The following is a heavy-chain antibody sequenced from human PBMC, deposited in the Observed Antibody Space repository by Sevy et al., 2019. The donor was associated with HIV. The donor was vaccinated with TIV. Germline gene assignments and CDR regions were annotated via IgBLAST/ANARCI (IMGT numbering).Heavy chain of an antibody. CDR2: ISYDGSNK. D-gene: IGHD3-22*01. Sequence: GGSLRLSCAASGFTFSSYGMHWVHQAPGKGLEWVAVISYDGSNKYYADSVKGRFTISRDNSKNTLYLQMNSLRAEDTAVYYCATMIVVVSQIEGDAFDIWGQGTMVTVSS. CDR3: ATMIVVVSQIEGDAFDI. V-gene: IGHV3-30*03. J-gene: IGHJ3*02. CDR1: GFTFSSYG.